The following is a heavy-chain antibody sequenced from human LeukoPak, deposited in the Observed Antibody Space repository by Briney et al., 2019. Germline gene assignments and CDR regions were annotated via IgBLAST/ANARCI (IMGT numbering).Heavy chain of an antibody. J-gene: IGHJ2*01. CDR2: MHSSGTT. Sequence: SETLSLTCTVSGASISDYYWHWMRQPPGKRLVWIGFMHSSGTTYSNPSLKNRVTISQDTSNNQLFLKMTSVSDADTAVYYCARRPFSIPGYFDLWSRGALVTVSS. CDR3: ARRPFSIPGYFDL. D-gene: IGHD3-16*01. V-gene: IGHV4-59*01. CDR1: GASISDYY.